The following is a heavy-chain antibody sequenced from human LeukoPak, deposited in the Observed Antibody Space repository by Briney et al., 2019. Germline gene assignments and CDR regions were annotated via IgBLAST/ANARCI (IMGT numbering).Heavy chain of an antibody. J-gene: IGHJ4*02. D-gene: IGHD4-17*01. CDR1: GFSFSSYG. CDR2: IWYDGTNK. V-gene: IGHV3-33*01. CDR3: AGDKKGYGEYAGFDY. Sequence: GGSLRLSCAASGFSFSSYGMHWVRQAPGKGLEWVTGIWYDGTNKNYADSVKGRFTISRDNSKNTLYLQMNSLRAEDTAVYYCAGDKKGYGEYAGFDYWGQGTLVTVSS.